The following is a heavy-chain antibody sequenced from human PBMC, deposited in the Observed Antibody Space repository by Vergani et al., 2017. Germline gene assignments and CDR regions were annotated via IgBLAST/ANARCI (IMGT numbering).Heavy chain of an antibody. Sequence: QVQLQQWGAGLLKPSETLSLTCAVYGGSFSGYYCSWIRQPPGKGLEWIGEINHSGSTNYNPYLKSRVTISVDTSKNQFSLKLSSVTAADSAVYYCARVPIRPDAPSYDRYYYYYYMDVWGKGTTVTVSS. CDR2: INHSGST. J-gene: IGHJ6*03. D-gene: IGHD3-3*01. CDR3: ARVPIRPDAPSYDRYYYYYYMDV. V-gene: IGHV4-34*01. CDR1: GGSFSGYY.